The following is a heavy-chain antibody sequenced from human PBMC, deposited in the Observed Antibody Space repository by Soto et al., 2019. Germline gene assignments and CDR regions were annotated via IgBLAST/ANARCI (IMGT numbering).Heavy chain of an antibody. CDR1: GFSLSNARMG. CDR3: ARTLYDAAVFFDY. D-gene: IGHD2-8*01. CDR2: IFSNDEK. V-gene: IGHV2-26*01. J-gene: IGHJ4*02. Sequence: QVTLKESGPVLVKPTETLTLTCTVSGFSLSNARMGVSWIRQPTGKALAWLAHIFSNDEKSYSTSLKSRRTISKDTSKSQVVRTMTNMYPVDTATYYCARTLYDAAVFFDYWCQGTLVTVSA.